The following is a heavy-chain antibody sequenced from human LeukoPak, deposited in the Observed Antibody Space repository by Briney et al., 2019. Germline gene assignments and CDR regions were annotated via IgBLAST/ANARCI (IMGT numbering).Heavy chain of an antibody. CDR1: GFTFSDYY. D-gene: IGHD3-22*01. Sequence: KAGGSLRLSCAASGFTFSDYYMSWIRQAPGKGLEWVSYISSSGSTTYHADSVKGRFTISRDNAKNSLYLQMNSLRAEDTAVYYCARDIYDSSGDAFDIWGQGTMVTVSS. CDR2: ISSSGSTT. CDR3: ARDIYDSSGDAFDI. J-gene: IGHJ3*02. V-gene: IGHV3-11*04.